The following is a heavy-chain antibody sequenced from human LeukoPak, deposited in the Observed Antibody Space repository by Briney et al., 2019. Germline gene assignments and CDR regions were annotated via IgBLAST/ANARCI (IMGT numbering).Heavy chain of an antibody. J-gene: IGHJ4*02. CDR1: GGSISSGSYY. Sequence: SETLSLTCTVSGGSISSGSYYWSWIRQPAGKGLEWIGRVYTSGSTDYNPSLKSRVTISLDTSKNQFSLKLSSVTAADTAVYYCARGSPPAYCSDGSCYFDYWGQGTLVTVSS. CDR3: ARGSPPAYCSDGSCYFDY. CDR2: VYTSGST. D-gene: IGHD2-15*01. V-gene: IGHV4-61*02.